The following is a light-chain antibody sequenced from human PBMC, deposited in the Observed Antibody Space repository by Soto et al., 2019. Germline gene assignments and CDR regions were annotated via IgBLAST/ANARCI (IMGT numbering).Light chain of an antibody. CDR2: AAS. Sequence: DIQMTQSPSSLSASVGGRVTITCRASQSISSYLNWYQQKPGKAPKLLISAASSLQSGVPSRFSGSGSGTEFTLTISSLQPEDFAAYYCQQSYSTVWTFGQGTKVEIK. V-gene: IGKV1-39*01. CDR3: QQSYSTVWT. J-gene: IGKJ1*01. CDR1: QSISSY.